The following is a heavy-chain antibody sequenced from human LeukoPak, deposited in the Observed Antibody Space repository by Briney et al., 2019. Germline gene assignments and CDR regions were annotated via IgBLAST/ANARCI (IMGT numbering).Heavy chain of an antibody. CDR2: IYYSGTT. D-gene: IGHD5-12*01. Sequence: SETLSLTCTVSGGSISSYYWSWIRQPPGKGLEWIGYIYYSGTTNYNPSLKSRVTISLDTSKNQFSLKLSSVTAADTAVYYCARSGSGYLRYYFDYWGQGTLVTVSS. CDR3: ARSGSGYLRYYFDY. J-gene: IGHJ4*02. V-gene: IGHV4-59*12. CDR1: GGSISSYY.